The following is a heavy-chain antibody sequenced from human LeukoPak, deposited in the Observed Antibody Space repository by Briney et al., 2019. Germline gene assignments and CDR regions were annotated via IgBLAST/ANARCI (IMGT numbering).Heavy chain of an antibody. Sequence: SETLSLPCTVSGGSISSYYWSWIRQPPGKGLEWIGYVSYSGPPDYNPSLKSRATISLDTSRNQFSLQLRSVTAADTAEYYCSRQKWDRLTYYYYGMDVGGQGTTVTVSS. CDR2: VSYSGPP. CDR3: SRQKWDRLTYYYYGMDV. CDR1: GGSISSYY. J-gene: IGHJ6*02. V-gene: IGHV4-59*08. D-gene: IGHD1-26*01.